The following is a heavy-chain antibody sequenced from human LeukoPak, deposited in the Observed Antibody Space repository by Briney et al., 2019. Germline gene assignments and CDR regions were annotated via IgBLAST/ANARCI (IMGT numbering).Heavy chain of an antibody. Sequence: PGGSLRLSCAASGFTFITYSMNWVRQAPGKGLEWVSSIDSTSTYIFYADSLKGRGTISRDNAKNSLILHMNSLRAEDTAVYYCVAAAGYYFDYWGQGTLVTVSS. V-gene: IGHV3-21*01. CDR2: IDSTSTYI. CDR1: GFTFITYS. D-gene: IGHD6-25*01. CDR3: VAAAGYYFDY. J-gene: IGHJ4*02.